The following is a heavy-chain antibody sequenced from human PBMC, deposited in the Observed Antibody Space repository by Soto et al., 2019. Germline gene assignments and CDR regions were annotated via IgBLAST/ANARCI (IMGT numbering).Heavy chain of an antibody. CDR1: GGTFSSYA. CDR2: IIPIFGTA. Sequence: GASVKVCCKASGGTFSSYAISWVRQAPGQGLEWMGGIIPIFGTANYAQKFQGRVTITADESTSTAYMELSSLRSEDMVVYSCFLWNGVANWFDPWGQGTLVSVSS. CDR3: FLWNGVANWFDP. D-gene: IGHD1-1*01. J-gene: IGHJ5*02. V-gene: IGHV1-69*13.